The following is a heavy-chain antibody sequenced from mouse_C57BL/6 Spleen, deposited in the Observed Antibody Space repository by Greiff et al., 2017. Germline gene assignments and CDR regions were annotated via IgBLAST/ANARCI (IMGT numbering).Heavy chain of an antibody. Sequence: EVQLVESEGGLVQPGSSMKLSCTASGFTFSDYYMAWVRQVPEKGLEWVANINYDGSSTYYLDSLKSRFIISRDNAKNILYLQMSSLKSEDTATYYCARDAATVALDYWGQGTTLTVSS. CDR1: GFTFSDYY. V-gene: IGHV5-16*01. CDR2: INYDGSST. J-gene: IGHJ2*01. D-gene: IGHD1-1*01. CDR3: ARDAATVALDY.